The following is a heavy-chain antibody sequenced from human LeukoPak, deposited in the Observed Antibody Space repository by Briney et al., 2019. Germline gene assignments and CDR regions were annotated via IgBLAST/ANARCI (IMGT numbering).Heavy chain of an antibody. CDR3: AKDRRGYQPEGPLDY. Sequence: SGGSLRLSCAASGFTFSSYGMHWVRQAPGKGLEWVTFIRYDGSNKYYADSVKGRFTISRDNSKNTLYLQMNSLRAEDTAVYYCAKDRRGYQPEGPLDYWGQGTLVTVSS. D-gene: IGHD2-2*01. J-gene: IGHJ4*02. CDR2: IRYDGSNK. CDR1: GFTFSSYG. V-gene: IGHV3-30*02.